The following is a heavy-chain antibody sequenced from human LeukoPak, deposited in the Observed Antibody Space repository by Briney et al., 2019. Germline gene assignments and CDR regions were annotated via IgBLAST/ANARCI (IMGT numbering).Heavy chain of an antibody. J-gene: IGHJ4*02. CDR3: AKGGRFTSGWRGAFDY. CDR1: GFTSNSYA. V-gene: IGHV3-23*01. CDR2: IPGIGGST. Sequence: PGGSLRLSCAAPGFTSNSYAMSWVRQAPGKGPEWVSTIPGIGGSTYYADSVKGRFTISRDNSKDTLYLQMNSLSAEDTAVYYCAKGGRFTSGWRGAFDYLGKGTLVTVSS. D-gene: IGHD6-19*01.